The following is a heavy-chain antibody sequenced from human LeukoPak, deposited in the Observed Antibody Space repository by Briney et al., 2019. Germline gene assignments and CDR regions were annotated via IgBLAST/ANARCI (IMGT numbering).Heavy chain of an antibody. Sequence: GASVKVSCKASGGTFSSYAISWVRQAPGQGLEWMGRIIPILGIANYAQKFQGRVTITADKSTSTAYMELISLRSEDTAVYYCARDTSSGSFDYWGQGTLVTVSS. V-gene: IGHV1-69*04. D-gene: IGHD3-10*01. J-gene: IGHJ4*02. CDR1: GGTFSSYA. CDR3: ARDTSSGSFDY. CDR2: IIPILGIA.